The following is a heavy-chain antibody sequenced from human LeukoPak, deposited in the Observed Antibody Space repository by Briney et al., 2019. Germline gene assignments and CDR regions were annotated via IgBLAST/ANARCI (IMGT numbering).Heavy chain of an antibody. V-gene: IGHV1-46*01. D-gene: IGHD6-13*01. CDR3: ARGMYSSSRTFDY. Sequence: ASVKVSCKASGGTFSSYAISWVRQAPGQGLEWMGIINPSGGSTSYAQKFQGRVTMTRDTSTSTVYMELSSLRSEDTAVYYCARGMYSSSRTFDYWGQGTLVTVSS. CDR2: INPSGGST. J-gene: IGHJ4*02. CDR1: GGTFSSYA.